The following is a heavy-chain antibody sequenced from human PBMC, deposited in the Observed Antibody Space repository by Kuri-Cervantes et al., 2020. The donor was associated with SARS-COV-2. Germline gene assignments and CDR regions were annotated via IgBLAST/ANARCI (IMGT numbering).Heavy chain of an antibody. D-gene: IGHD3-22*01. V-gene: IGHV3-72*01. CDR2: TRNKANSCTT. CDR1: GFTFSDHY. J-gene: IGHJ6*02. CDR3: ARGNYYDSSGYFYYYGMDV. Sequence: GESLKISCAASGFTFSDHYMDWVRQAPGKGLEWVGRTRNKANSCTTEYAASVKGRFTISRDDSKNSLYLQMNSLKTEDTAVYYCARGNYYDSSGYFYYYGMDVWGQGTTVTVSS.